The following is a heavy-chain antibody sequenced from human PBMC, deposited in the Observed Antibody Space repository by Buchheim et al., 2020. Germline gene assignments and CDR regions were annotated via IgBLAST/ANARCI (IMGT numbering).Heavy chain of an antibody. CDR1: GFSLSTSGMC. CDR3: ARIPQTYYYDSSGYWGFDY. CDR2: IDWDDDK. D-gene: IGHD3-22*01. V-gene: IGHV2-70*15. Sequence: QVTLRESGPALVKPTQTLTLTCTFSGFSLSTSGMCVSWIRQPPGKALEWLARIDWDDDKYYSTSLKTRLTISKDNSKNQVVLTMTNMDPVDTATYYCARIPQTYYYDSSGYWGFDYWGQGTL. J-gene: IGHJ4*02.